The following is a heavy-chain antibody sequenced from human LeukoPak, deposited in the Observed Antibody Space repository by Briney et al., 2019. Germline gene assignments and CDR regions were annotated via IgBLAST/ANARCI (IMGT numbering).Heavy chain of an antibody. D-gene: IGHD3-10*01. CDR3: AKEWPPGVARTYYFDY. V-gene: IGHV3-23*01. CDR2: ISGSGGST. CDR1: GFTFSSYA. Sequence: RGSLRLSCAASGFTFSSYAMSWVRQAPEKGLEWVSAISGSGGSTYYADSVKGRFTISRDNSKNTLYLQMNSLRAEDTAVYYCAKEWPPGVARTYYFDYWGQGTRVTVSS. J-gene: IGHJ4*02.